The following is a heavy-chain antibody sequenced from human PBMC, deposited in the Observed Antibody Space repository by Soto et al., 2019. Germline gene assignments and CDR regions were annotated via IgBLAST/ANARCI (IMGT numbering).Heavy chain of an antibody. CDR3: ARRSYSSSWYHFNSYLDY. J-gene: IGHJ4*02. D-gene: IGHD6-13*01. Sequence: SETLSLTCTVSGGSISSSSYYWGWIRQPPGKGLEWIGSIYYSGSTYYNPSLKSRVTISVDTSKNQFSLKLSSVTAADTAVYYCARRSYSSSWYHFNSYLDYWGQGTLVTVSS. CDR1: GGSISSSSYY. V-gene: IGHV4-39*01. CDR2: IYYSGST.